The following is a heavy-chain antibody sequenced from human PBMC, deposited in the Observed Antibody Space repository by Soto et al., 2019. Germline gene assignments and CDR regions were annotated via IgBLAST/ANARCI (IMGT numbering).Heavy chain of an antibody. V-gene: IGHV4-34*01. CDR3: ARGQQQLVLYNWFDP. CDR1: GGSFSGYY. CDR2: INHSGST. Sequence: SETLSLTCAVYGGSFSGYYWSWIRQPPGKGLEWVGEINHSGSTNYNPSLKSRVTISVDTSKNQFSLKLISVTAADTAVYDCARGQQQLVLYNWFDPWGQGTLVTVSS. J-gene: IGHJ5*02. D-gene: IGHD6-13*01.